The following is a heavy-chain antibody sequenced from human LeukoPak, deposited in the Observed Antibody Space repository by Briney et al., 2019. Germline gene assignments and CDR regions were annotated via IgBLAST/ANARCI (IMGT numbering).Heavy chain of an antibody. D-gene: IGHD3-22*01. J-gene: IGHJ6*03. V-gene: IGHV3-53*01. CDR2: LYNAGRT. Sequence: GGSLRLSCTASGFTVYSYYMAWVRQPPGKGLEWVSLLYNAGRTNYTTSVKGRFTVSRDDPKNPVSLQLNTLRVEDTAVYCCARGFDSGGFYSAYCMAVWGKGTTVTVS. CDR3: ARGFDSGGFYSAYCMAV. CDR1: GFTVYSYY.